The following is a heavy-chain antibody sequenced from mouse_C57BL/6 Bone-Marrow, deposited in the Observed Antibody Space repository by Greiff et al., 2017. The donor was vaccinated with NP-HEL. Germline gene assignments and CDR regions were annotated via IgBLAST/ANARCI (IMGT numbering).Heavy chain of an antibody. D-gene: IGHD1-1*01. V-gene: IGHV1-76*01. CDR3: ARGGYYYGSYWYFDV. J-gene: IGHJ1*03. CDR1: GYTFTDYY. Sequence: QVHVKQSGAELVRPGASVKLSCKASGYTFTDYYINWVKQRPGQGLEWIARIYPGSGNTYYNEKFKGKATLTAEKSSSTAYMQLSSLTSEDSAVYVCARGGYYYGSYWYFDVWGTGTTVTVSS. CDR2: IYPGSGNT.